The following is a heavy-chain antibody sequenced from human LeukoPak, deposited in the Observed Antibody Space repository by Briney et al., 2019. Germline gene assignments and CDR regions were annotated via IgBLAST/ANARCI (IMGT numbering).Heavy chain of an antibody. D-gene: IGHD1-1*01. CDR1: GGSINSYY. J-gene: IGHJ4*02. Sequence: SETLSLICTVSGGSINSYYWSWIRQPPGKGLEWIGYIYYSGSTNYNPSLKSRVTISVDTSKNQFSLKLSSVTAADTAVYYCARDDWNDDYFDYWGQGTLVTVSS. V-gene: IGHV4-59*01. CDR3: ARDDWNDDYFDY. CDR2: IYYSGST.